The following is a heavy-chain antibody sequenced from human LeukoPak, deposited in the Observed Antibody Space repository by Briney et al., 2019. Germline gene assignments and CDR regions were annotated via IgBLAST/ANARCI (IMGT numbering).Heavy chain of an antibody. Sequence: GASVKASCKTSGYTFTGHFMHWVRQAPGQGPEWMGLINPNTGGTKYAQNFQGRVTLTRDTSITTVYMELSRLRSDDTATYYCARGFDSGDFALEFWGQGTLVTVSA. V-gene: IGHV1-2*02. CDR3: ARGFDSGDFALEF. CDR1: GYTFTGHF. D-gene: IGHD4-17*01. J-gene: IGHJ4*02. CDR2: INPNTGGT.